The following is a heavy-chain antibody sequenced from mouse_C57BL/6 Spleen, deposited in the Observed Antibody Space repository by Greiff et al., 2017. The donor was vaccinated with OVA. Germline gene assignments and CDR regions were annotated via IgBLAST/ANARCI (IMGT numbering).Heavy chain of an antibody. J-gene: IGHJ2*01. Sequence: VQLQQSGAELVRPGASVKLSCTASGFNIKDDYMHWVKQRPEQGLEWIGWIDPENGDTEYASKFQGKATITADTSSNTAYLQLSSLTSEDTAVYYCTAIYYGYDEGYYFDYWGQGTTLTVSS. V-gene: IGHV14-4*01. CDR3: TAIYYGYDEGYYFDY. CDR1: GFNIKDDY. D-gene: IGHD2-2*01. CDR2: IDPENGDT.